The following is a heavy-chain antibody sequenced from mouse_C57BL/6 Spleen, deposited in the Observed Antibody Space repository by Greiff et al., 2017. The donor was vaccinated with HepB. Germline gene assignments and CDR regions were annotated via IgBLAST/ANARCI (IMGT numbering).Heavy chain of an antibody. V-gene: IGHV1-9*01. D-gene: IGHD2-12*01. CDR2: ILPGSGST. CDR1: GYTFTGYW. J-gene: IGHJ3*01. Sequence: QVQLQQSGAELMKPGASVKLSCKATGYTFTGYWIEWVKQRPGHGLEWVGEILPGSGSTNYNEKFKGKATFTADTSSNTAYMQLSSLTAEDSAIYYCARHYSNDGGVSFAYWGQGTLVTVAA. CDR3: ARHYSNDGGVSFAY.